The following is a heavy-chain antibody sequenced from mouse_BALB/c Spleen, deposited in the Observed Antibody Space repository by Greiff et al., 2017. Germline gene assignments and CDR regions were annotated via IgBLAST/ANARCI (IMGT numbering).Heavy chain of an antibody. Sequence: VHVKQSGAELVKPGASVKLSCTASGFNIKDTYMHWVKQRPEQGLEWIGRIDPANGNTKYDPKFQGTATITADTSSNTAYLQLSSLTSEDTAVYYCASGGYSYAMDYWGQGTSVTVSS. CDR2: IDPANGNT. CDR3: ASGGYSYAMDY. V-gene: IGHV14-3*02. J-gene: IGHJ4*01. CDR1: GFNIKDTY. D-gene: IGHD2-3*01.